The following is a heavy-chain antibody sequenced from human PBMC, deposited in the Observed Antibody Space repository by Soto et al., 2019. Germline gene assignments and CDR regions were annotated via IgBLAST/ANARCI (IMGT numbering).Heavy chain of an antibody. CDR2: IRHDGSNK. Sequence: QVQLVESGGGVVQPGRSLRLSCAASGFIFNEYGMHWVRQAPGKGLEWVAVIRHDGSNKCYADSVKGRFTFSRDNTKNTMSLQMHSLRVEDTAVYYCARWGCSGSNCNLNQRSFDLWGQGTLVTVSS. J-gene: IGHJ4*02. V-gene: IGHV3-33*01. CDR3: ARWGCSGSNCNLNQRSFDL. D-gene: IGHD2-15*01. CDR1: GFIFNEYG.